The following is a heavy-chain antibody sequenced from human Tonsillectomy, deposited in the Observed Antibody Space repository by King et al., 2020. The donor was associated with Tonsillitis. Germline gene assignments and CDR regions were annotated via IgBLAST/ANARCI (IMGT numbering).Heavy chain of an antibody. J-gene: IGHJ4*02. V-gene: IGHV3-48*02. CDR3: AREEGLVGAPGDY. Sequence: VQLVESGGGLVQPGGSLRLSCAASGFTFSSYSMNWVRQAPGKGLEWVSYISSSSTIYYADSVKGRFTISRDNAKNSLYLQMNSLRDEDTAVYYCAREEGLVGAPGDYWGQGTLVTVSS. CDR2: ISSSSTI. D-gene: IGHD1-26*01. CDR1: GFTFSSYS.